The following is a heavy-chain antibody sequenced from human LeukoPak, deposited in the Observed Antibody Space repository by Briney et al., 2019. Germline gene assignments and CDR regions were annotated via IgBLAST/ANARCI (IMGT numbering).Heavy chain of an antibody. D-gene: IGHD3-16*02. Sequence: SETLSLTCSVSGYSISSGYYWGWIRQPPGKGLEWIGSIYYSGSTYYNPSLKSRVTISVDTSKNQFSLKLSSVTAADTAVYYCARGRYDYVWGSYRYYFDYWGQGTLVTVSS. CDR3: ARGRYDYVWGSYRYYFDY. CDR1: GYSISSGYY. J-gene: IGHJ4*02. CDR2: IYYSGST. V-gene: IGHV4-38-2*02.